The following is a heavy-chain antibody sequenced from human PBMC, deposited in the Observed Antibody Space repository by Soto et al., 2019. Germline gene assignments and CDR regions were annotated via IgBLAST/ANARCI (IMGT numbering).Heavy chain of an antibody. CDR2: INHSGST. J-gene: IGHJ4*02. D-gene: IGHD3-3*01. V-gene: IGHV4-34*01. CDR1: GGSFSGYY. Sequence: QVQLQQWGAGLLKPSETLSLTCAVYGGSFSGYYWSWIRQPPGKGLEWIGEINHSGSTNYNPSLKSRVTISVDTSKNQFSLKLSSVTAADTAVYYCARDKYYDFWSGYLYYFDYWGQGTLVTVSS. CDR3: ARDKYYDFWSGYLYYFDY.